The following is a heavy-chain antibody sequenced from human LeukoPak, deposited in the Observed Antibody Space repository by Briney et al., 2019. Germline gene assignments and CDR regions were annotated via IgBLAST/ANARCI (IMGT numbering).Heavy chain of an antibody. CDR1: GFTFSDYY. Sequence: PGGSLRLSCAASGFTFSDYYMSWIRQAPGKELEWVSYISSSGSTIYYADSVKGRFTISRDNAKNSLYLQMNSLRAEDTAVYYCARGDIVVVVAATVFDYWGQGTLVTVSS. J-gene: IGHJ4*02. V-gene: IGHV3-11*01. CDR3: ARGDIVVVVAATVFDY. CDR2: ISSSGSTI. D-gene: IGHD2-15*01.